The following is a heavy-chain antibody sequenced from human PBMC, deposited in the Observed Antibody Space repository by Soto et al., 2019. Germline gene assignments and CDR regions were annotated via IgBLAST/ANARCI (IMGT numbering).Heavy chain of an antibody. V-gene: IGHV1-46*03. CDR2: IYPGGANI. D-gene: IGHD3-10*01. Sequence: ASVKVSCKAIGYSFTSHYMHWVRQAPGQGLEWMGTIYPGGANIAYAQKFKGRVTMTKDTSTSTVYMELNSLTSEDTAVYYCARGHSCHAMVWWFVPWCQGTLVYVST. J-gene: IGHJ5*02. CDR3: ARGHSCHAMVWWFVP. CDR1: GYSFTSHY.